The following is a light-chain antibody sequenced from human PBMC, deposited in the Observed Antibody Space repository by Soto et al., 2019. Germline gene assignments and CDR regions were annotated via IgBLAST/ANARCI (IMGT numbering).Light chain of an antibody. Sequence: QSALSQPPSASGSLGQSVPISCTGTSIDVGGYNYVSWHPQQPGKAPKVTIYQVTKRPPGVADRFSGSKSGNTASLTVSRLQAENEADYSCISFAGRGNHVHLGGGTQLTVL. V-gene: IGLV2-8*01. CDR2: QVT. J-gene: IGLJ2*01. CDR3: ISFAGRGNHVH. CDR1: SIDVGGYNY.